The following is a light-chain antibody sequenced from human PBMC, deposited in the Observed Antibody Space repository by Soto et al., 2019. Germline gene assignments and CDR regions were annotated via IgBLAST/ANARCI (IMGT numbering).Light chain of an antibody. CDR3: QKYYSSPWT. Sequence: DIQMTQSPSSLSASVGDRVTITCRASQGISNYLAWYQQKPGKVPKLLIYAASTLQSGVPSRFSCSGSGTEFTLTISSLQPEDVATYYCQKYYSSPWTFRQGTKVEIK. J-gene: IGKJ1*01. CDR2: AAS. V-gene: IGKV1-27*01. CDR1: QGISNY.